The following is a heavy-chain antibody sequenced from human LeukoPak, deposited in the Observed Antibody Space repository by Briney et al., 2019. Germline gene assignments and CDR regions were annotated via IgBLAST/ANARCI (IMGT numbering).Heavy chain of an antibody. D-gene: IGHD6-6*01. CDR2: IWYDGSNK. V-gene: IGHV3-33*01. Sequence: GGSLRLSCAASGFTFSSYGMHWVRQAPGKGLEWVAVIWYDGSNKYYADSVKGLFTISRDNSKNTLYLQMNSLRAEDTAVYYCARGGGGQLVGYYFDYWGQGTLVTVSS. J-gene: IGHJ4*02. CDR3: ARGGGGQLVGYYFDY. CDR1: GFTFSSYG.